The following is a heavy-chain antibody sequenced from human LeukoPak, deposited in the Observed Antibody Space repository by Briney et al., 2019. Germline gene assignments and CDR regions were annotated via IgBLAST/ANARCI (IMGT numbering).Heavy chain of an antibody. V-gene: IGHV3-43D*03. Sequence: PGGSLRLSCAASGFTFDDYSMHWVRQAPGKGLEWVSLTTWDGGRAYYEDSVKGRFTISRDNSKNSLYLQMISLRTEDTALYYCAKDGKNYFDYWGQGTLVTVSS. CDR2: TTWDGGRA. J-gene: IGHJ4*02. CDR1: GFTFDDYS. CDR3: AKDGKNYFDY.